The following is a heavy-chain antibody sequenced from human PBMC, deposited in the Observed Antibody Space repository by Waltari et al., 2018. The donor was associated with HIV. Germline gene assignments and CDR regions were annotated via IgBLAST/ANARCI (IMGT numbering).Heavy chain of an antibody. CDR3: ARDSGNEDFLDNSGYLRVDF. CDR2: INPSGGRS. V-gene: IGHV1-46*01. CDR1: GYTFTKNY. Sequence: QVQLVQSGAEVKKPGASVKVSCKASGYTFTKNYIHWVRQAPGQGLEWMGIINPSGGRSIYAEKFQGRVIMTRDTSTSTVYMDLSSLRSEDTAVYYCARDSGNEDFLDNSGYLRVDFWGQGTLVTVSS. J-gene: IGHJ4*02. D-gene: IGHD3-22*01.